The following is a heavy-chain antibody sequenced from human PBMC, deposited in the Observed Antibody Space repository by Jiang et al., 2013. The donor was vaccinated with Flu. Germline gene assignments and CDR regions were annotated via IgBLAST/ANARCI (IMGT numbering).Heavy chain of an antibody. V-gene: IGHV4-59*01. J-gene: IGHJ3*02. CDR2: IYYSGST. Sequence: TCTVSGGSISSYYWSWIRQPPGKGLEWIGYIYYSGSTNYNPSLKSRVTISVDTSKNQFSLKLSSVTAADTAVYYCARVNYYDSSGYSSSRGGWDAFDIWGQGTMVTVSS. CDR3: ARVNYYDSSGYSSSRGGWDAFDI. D-gene: IGHD3-22*01. CDR1: GGSISSYY.